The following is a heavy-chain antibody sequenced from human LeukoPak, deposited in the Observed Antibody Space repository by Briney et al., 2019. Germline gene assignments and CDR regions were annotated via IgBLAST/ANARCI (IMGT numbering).Heavy chain of an antibody. CDR1: GVSVSSYY. V-gene: IGHV4-59*02. Sequence: KPSETLSLTCTVSGVSVSSYYWSWIRQPPGKGLEWIGYIYSPGTTNYNPSLKSRVSFSVDTSKNQFSLNLNSVTAADTAIYYCARNQTSYDSWSGSRTGSHQAFDVWGQGRLVTVSS. CDR3: ARNQTSYDSWSGSRTGSHQAFDV. J-gene: IGHJ3*01. D-gene: IGHD3-3*01. CDR2: IYSPGTT.